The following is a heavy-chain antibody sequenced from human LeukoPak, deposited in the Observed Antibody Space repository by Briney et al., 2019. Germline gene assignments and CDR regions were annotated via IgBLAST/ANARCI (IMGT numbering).Heavy chain of an antibody. V-gene: IGHV4-59*08. CDR1: GGSISSYY. Sequence: PSETLSLTCTVSGGSISSYYWSWIRQPPGKGLEWIGYIYYSGSTNYNPSLKSRVTISVDTSKNQFSLKLSSVTAADTAVYYCARHPPGQPAFFDYWGQGTLVTVSS. D-gene: IGHD3-3*02. J-gene: IGHJ4*02. CDR2: IYYSGST. CDR3: ARHPPGQPAFFDY.